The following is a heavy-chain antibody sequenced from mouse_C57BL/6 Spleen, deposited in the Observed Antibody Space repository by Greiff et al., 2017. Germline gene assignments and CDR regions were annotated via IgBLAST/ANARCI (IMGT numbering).Heavy chain of an antibody. CDR2: IYPGSGST. V-gene: IGHV1-55*01. D-gene: IGHD1-1*01. J-gene: IGHJ3*01. Sequence: QVQLQQPGAELVKPGASVKMSCKASGYTFTSYWITWVKQRPGQGLEWIGDIYPGSGSTNYNEKFKSKATLTVDTSSSTAYMQLSSLTSEDSAVYDCARGHYYGSSSGFAYWGQGTLVTVSA. CDR1: GYTFTSYW. CDR3: ARGHYYGSSSGFAY.